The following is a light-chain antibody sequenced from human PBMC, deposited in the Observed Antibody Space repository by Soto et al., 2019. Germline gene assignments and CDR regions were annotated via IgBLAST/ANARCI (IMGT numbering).Light chain of an antibody. CDR2: TAS. V-gene: IGKV1-5*03. J-gene: IGKJ1*01. CDR3: QHYNRYSEA. Sequence: DIQITQSPSTLSASVGDRVTITCRALQTISSWLAWYQQKPGKAPKLLIYTASTLNSGVPSRFSGSGSGTEFTLPLSSLQPDDFATYYCQHYNRYSEAFGQGPKVDI. CDR1: QTISSW.